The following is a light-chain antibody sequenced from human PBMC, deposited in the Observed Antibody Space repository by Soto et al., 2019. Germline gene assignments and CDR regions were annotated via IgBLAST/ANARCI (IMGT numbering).Light chain of an antibody. V-gene: IGLV3-21*04. Sequence: SYELTQPPSVSVAPGETARITCGVNSFGSDSVHWYQQKPGQAPVLVIYYNSDRPSGIPERFSGSNSGKTATLTISRVEAGDEADYYCQVWHGSPQGVFGGGTKLTVL. J-gene: IGLJ2*01. CDR2: YNS. CDR3: QVWHGSPQGV. CDR1: SFGSDS.